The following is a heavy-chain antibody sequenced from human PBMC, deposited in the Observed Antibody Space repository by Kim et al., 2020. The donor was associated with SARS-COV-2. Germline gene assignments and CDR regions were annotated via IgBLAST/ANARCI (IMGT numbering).Heavy chain of an antibody. V-gene: IGHV3-33*05. CDR1: GFTFSSYG. J-gene: IGHJ4*02. Sequence: GGSLRLSYAASGFTFSSYGMHWVRQAPGKGLEWVAVISYDGSNKYYADSVKGRFTISRDNSKNTLYLQMNSLRVEDTAVYYCAAAGFDYWGQGTLFTVSS. CDR2: ISYDGSNK. CDR3: AAAGFDY.